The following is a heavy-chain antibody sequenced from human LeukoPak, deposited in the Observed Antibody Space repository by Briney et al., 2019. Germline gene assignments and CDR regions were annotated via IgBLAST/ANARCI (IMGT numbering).Heavy chain of an antibody. CDR3: TTKVMRGISGDDYDD. J-gene: IGHJ4*02. CDR1: GVTFSSYG. Sequence: TGGSLRLSCAASGVTFSSYGMHWVRQAPGKGLEWVALISSDGNDKLYGDSVKGRFTISRDDSKSTLYLQMNSLRAEDTAVYYCTTKVMRGISGDDYDDWGQGTLVAVSS. CDR2: ISSDGNDK. D-gene: IGHD5-12*01. V-gene: IGHV3-30*03.